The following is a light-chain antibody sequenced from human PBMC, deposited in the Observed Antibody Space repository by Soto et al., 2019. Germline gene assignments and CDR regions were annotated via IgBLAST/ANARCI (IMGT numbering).Light chain of an antibody. J-gene: IGLJ1*01. Sequence: QSALTQPPSASGAPGQSVAISCTGTSRDVGASDYVSWYQQHSGKAPKLLLYEVNKRPSGVPDRFSGSKSGNTASLTGSALQADDEADYYCLSHSGSSNVLGTGTKLTVL. V-gene: IGLV2-8*01. CDR3: LSHSGSSNV. CDR1: SRDVGASDY. CDR2: EVN.